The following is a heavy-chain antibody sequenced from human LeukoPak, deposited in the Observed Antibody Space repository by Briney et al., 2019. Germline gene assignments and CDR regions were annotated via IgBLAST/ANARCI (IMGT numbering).Heavy chain of an antibody. J-gene: IGHJ4*02. CDR3: SRYGSGRNLDY. V-gene: IGHV3-33*01. CDR1: GFTFSSYD. Sequence: PGGSLRLSCAASGFTFSSYDIHWVRQAPGKGLEWVAVIWYDGSNKYYADSVKGRFTISRDNSKNTLYLQMNSLRVEDTAVYYCSRYGSGRNLDYWGQGTLVTVSS. D-gene: IGHD3-10*01. CDR2: IWYDGSNK.